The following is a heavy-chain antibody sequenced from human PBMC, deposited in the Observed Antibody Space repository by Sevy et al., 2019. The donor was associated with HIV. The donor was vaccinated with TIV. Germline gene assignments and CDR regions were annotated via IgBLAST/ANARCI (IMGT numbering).Heavy chain of an antibody. CDR2: IYYSGST. J-gene: IGHJ3*02. Sequence: SETLSPTCTVSGGSISSGGYYWSWIRQHPGKGLEWIGYIYYSGSTYYNPSLKSRVTISVDTSKNQFSLKLSSVTAADTAVYYCARDHRARDYYGSGSMGAFDIWGQGTMVTVSS. CDR3: ARDHRARDYYGSGSMGAFDI. D-gene: IGHD3-10*01. V-gene: IGHV4-31*03. CDR1: GGSISSGGYY.